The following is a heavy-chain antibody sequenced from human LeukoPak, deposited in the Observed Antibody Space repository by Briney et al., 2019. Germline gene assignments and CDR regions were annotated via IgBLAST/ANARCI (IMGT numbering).Heavy chain of an antibody. V-gene: IGHV3-74*01. Sequence: GGSLRLSCAASGFTFSSDWMHWVRQVPGKGPVWVSRINGDGSSTNYADSVKGRFTISRDNAKNTLYLQMSILRAEDTAVYYCARRAAEGGFYGSWGQGTLVTVSS. CDR1: GFTFSSDW. CDR2: INGDGSST. J-gene: IGHJ5*02. D-gene: IGHD6-13*01. CDR3: ARRAAEGGFYGS.